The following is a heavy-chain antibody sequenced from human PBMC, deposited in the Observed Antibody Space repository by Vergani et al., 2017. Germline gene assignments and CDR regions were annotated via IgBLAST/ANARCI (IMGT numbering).Heavy chain of an antibody. Sequence: QVQLQESGPGLVKPSETLSLTCTVSGGSISSSSYYWGWIRQPPGKGLEWIGGIYYSGSTYYNPSLKSRVTISVDTSKNQFPLKLSSVTAADTAVYYCARAADDFWSGPGGYWGQGTLVTVSS. J-gene: IGHJ4*02. CDR2: IYYSGST. CDR3: ARAADDFWSGPGGY. CDR1: GGSISSSSYY. V-gene: IGHV4-39*07. D-gene: IGHD3-3*01.